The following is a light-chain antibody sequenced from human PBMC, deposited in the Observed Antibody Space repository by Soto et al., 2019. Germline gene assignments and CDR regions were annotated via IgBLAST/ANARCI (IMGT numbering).Light chain of an antibody. J-gene: IGKJ1*01. V-gene: IGKV1-39*01. Sequence: DIQMTQSPSSLSASVGDRVTITCRASQNIRSYLNWYQQRPGKAPQLLIYATSSLQTGVPSRFSASGSGTDFSLVISDPQPEDSATYYCQQGYSSRWTSGRGTKVDIK. CDR2: ATS. CDR3: QQGYSSRWT. CDR1: QNIRSY.